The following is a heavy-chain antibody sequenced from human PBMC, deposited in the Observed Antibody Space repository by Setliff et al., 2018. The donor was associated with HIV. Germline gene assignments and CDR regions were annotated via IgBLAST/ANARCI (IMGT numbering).Heavy chain of an antibody. D-gene: IGHD3-10*01. CDR2: IYPNGSP. CDR3: TGDYNSGSYRFDY. J-gene: IGHJ4*02. V-gene: IGHV4-4*08. Sequence: SETLSLTCNVSGGSLSNYYWSWIRQPPGKGLEWIGYIYPNGSPDYPSGNIVYNPSFRSRVTLSLDTSKNQFSLKLTSVTAADAAVYYCTGDYNSGSYRFDYWGQGTPVTVSS. CDR1: GGSLSNYY.